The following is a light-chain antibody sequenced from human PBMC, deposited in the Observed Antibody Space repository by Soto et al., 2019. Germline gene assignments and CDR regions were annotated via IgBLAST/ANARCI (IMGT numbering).Light chain of an antibody. Sequence: ENVLTQSPGTLSLSPGERATLSCRASQSVSSYLAWYQQKPGQAPRLLIYDASRRATGFPARFSGSGSGTDFTLTISSLQSEDFAVYYCQQYNNWPWTFGQGTKVDIK. J-gene: IGKJ1*01. V-gene: IGKV3-15*01. CDR2: DAS. CDR1: QSVSSY. CDR3: QQYNNWPWT.